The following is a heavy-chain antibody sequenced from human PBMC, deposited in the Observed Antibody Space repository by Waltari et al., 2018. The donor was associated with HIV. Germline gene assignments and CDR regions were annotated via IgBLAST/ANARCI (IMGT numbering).Heavy chain of an antibody. J-gene: IGHJ4*02. CDR3: ARDRGGSSSLVLDS. D-gene: IGHD6-6*01. Sequence: QVQLVESGGGVVQPGRSLRLSCAASGFTFQNYGMHWVRQAPGKGLERVAVRGYDGSNKNDADAEKCRFTISRDNSKNRMYLQMNSLRGEDTAVYDCARDRGGSSSLVLDSWGQGTLVTVSS. V-gene: IGHV3-33*01. CDR2: RGYDGSNK. CDR1: GFTFQNYG.